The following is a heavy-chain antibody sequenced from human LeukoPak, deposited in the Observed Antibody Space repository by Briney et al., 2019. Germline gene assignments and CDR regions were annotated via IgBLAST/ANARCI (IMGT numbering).Heavy chain of an antibody. D-gene: IGHD1-26*01. Sequence: SETLSLTCAVYGGSFSGYYWSWIRQPPGKGLEWIGEINHSGSTNYNPSLKSQVTISVDTSKNQFSLKLSSVTAADTAVYYCARGLNPSRTGATRTDYWGQGTLVTVSS. V-gene: IGHV4-34*01. CDR2: INHSGST. J-gene: IGHJ4*02. CDR3: ARGLNPSRTGATRTDY. CDR1: GGSFSGYY.